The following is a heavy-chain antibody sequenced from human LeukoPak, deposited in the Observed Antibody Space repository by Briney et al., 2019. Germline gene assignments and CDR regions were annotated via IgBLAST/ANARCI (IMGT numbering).Heavy chain of an antibody. V-gene: IGHV3-23*01. D-gene: IGHD3-10*01. CDR1: GFYFANYA. CDR3: AKSGYYGSGTSGNLDY. CDR2: TVGGGSPNT. Sequence: PGGSLRLSCAASGFYFANYAMSWVRQAPGKGLEWVSATVGGGSPNTYHADSVKGRFTISRDNSKNMLYLQMNSLTVEDTAVYYCAKSGYYGSGTSGNLDYWGQGALVTVSS. J-gene: IGHJ4*02.